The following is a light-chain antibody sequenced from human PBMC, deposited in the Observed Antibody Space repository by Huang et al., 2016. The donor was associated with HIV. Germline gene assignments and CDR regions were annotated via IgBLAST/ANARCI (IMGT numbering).Light chain of an antibody. V-gene: IGKV2-29*02. J-gene: IGKJ4*01. Sequence: DIILSQTPLSLSVTAGQPASISCKSSQSPLHSDGKTYLYWYVQKAGHSPQLLMYEVSNRFSGVPERFSGSGSGTSFTLMISRVEAEDVGVYYCMQGIHLSSPFGGGTKIEI. CDR2: EVS. CDR3: MQGIHLSSP. CDR1: QSPLHSDGKTY.